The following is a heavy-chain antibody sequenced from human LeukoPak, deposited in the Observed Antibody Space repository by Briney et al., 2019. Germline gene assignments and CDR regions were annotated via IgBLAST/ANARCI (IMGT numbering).Heavy chain of an antibody. D-gene: IGHD2-2*01. J-gene: IGHJ6*04. CDR3: TTARYCSSTSCPYYYYYGMNV. V-gene: IGHV1-24*01. CDR1: GYTLTELS. Sequence: ASVKVSCKVSGYTLTELSMHWVRQAPGKGLEWMGGFDPEDGETIYAQKFQGRVTMTEDTSTDTAYMELSSLRSEDTAVYYCTTARYCSSTSCPYYYYYGMNVWGKGTTVNAYS. CDR2: FDPEDGET.